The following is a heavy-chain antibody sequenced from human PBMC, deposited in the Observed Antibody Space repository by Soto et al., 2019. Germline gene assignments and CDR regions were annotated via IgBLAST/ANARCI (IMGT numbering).Heavy chain of an antibody. CDR3: ARGHITMVRGVITYYYYGMDV. V-gene: IGHV4-34*01. CDR2: INHSGST. J-gene: IGHJ6*02. CDR1: GGSFSGYY. D-gene: IGHD3-10*01. Sequence: SETLSLTCAVYGGSFSGYYWSWIRQPPGKGLEWIGEINHSGSTNYNPSLKSRVTISVDTSKNQFSLKLSSVTAADTAVYYCARGHITMVRGVITYYYYGMDVWGQGTTVTVSS.